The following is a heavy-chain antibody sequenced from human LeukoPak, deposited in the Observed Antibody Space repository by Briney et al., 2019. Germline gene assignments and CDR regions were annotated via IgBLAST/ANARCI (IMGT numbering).Heavy chain of an antibody. Sequence: QAGGSLRLSCAASGFTFERYAMSWARQAPGGGLEWCSGIISSGGIPHYADSVTGRLIISNVHSKIPLYLQINGLRAEDTAVYYCAKGGLAGYYYYYMDVWGKGTTVTVSS. J-gene: IGHJ6*03. D-gene: IGHD6-19*01. CDR3: AKGGLAGYYYYYMDV. V-gene: IGHV3-23*01. CDR1: GFTFERYA. CDR2: IISSGGIP.